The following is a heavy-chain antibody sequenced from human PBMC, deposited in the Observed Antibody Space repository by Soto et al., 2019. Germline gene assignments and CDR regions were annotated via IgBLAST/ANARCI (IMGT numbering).Heavy chain of an antibody. CDR1: GYTSSTYG. D-gene: IGHD1-1*01. J-gene: IGHJ6*02. CDR2: VSPYNRNT. Sequence: GASVKVSCKVFGYTSSTYGLSWVRQAPGQGLEWMGWVSPYNRNTYYAPGLQGRVTMTTDTSTNTAYMSLRSLRSDDTAIYYCVRGGILEANRPYYYYGLDVWGQGTPVTVSS. V-gene: IGHV1-18*01. CDR3: VRGGILEANRPYYYYGLDV.